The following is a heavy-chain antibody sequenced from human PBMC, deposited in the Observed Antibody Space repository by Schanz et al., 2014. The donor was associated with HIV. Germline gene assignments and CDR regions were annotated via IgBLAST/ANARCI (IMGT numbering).Heavy chain of an antibody. J-gene: IGHJ5*01. Sequence: QMQLVQSGPEVKKPGTSVRVSCKASGITFSSSAVQWVRQVRGQRLEWIGWIVVGGAITNYAQKFQGRVTITRDMSTNTAYMELSGLRAEDTAVYYCAGEYLPRITVSRGKWFDSWGQGTLVTVSS. D-gene: IGHD3-10*01. CDR3: AGEYLPRITVSRGKWFDS. V-gene: IGHV1-58*01. CDR1: GITFSSSA. CDR2: IVVGGAIT.